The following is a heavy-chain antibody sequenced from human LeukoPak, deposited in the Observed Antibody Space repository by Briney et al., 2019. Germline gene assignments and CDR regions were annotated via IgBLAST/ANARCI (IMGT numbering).Heavy chain of an antibody. CDR1: GGTFSSYA. D-gene: IGHD3-10*01. V-gene: IGHV1-69*05. Sequence: ASVKVSCKASGGTFSSYAISWLRQAPGQGLEWMGGIIPIFGTANYAQKFQGRVTITTDESTSTAYMELSSLRSEDTAVYYCARSGSGSYYFDYWGQGTLVTVSS. CDR2: IIPIFGTA. CDR3: ARSGSGSYYFDY. J-gene: IGHJ4*02.